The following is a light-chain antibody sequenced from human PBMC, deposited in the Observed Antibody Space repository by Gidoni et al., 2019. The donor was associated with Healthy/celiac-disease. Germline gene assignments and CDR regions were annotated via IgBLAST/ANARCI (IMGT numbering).Light chain of an antibody. CDR2: DAS. CDR3: QQRSNWPHVT. Sequence: ETVLTQSPATLSLSPGERATLSCRASQSVSSYLAWYQQKPGQAPRLLIYDASNRATGIPARFSGSGSGTDFTLTISSLEPEDFAVYYCQQRSNWPHVTFGPXTKVDIK. J-gene: IGKJ3*01. CDR1: QSVSSY. V-gene: IGKV3-11*01.